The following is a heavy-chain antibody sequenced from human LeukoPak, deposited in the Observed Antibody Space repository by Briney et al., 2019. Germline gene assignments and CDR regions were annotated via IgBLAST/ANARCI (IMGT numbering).Heavy chain of an antibody. CDR3: ARARSGGSWEVRFDP. CDR2: IYTSGST. J-gene: IGHJ5*02. D-gene: IGHD2-15*01. Sequence: SETLSLTCTVSGGSISSYYWSWIRQPAGKGLEWVGRIYTSGSTNYNPSLKSRVTMSVDTSKNQFSLKLSSVTAADTAVYYCARARSGGSWEVRFDPWGQGTLVTVSS. CDR1: GGSISSYY. V-gene: IGHV4-4*07.